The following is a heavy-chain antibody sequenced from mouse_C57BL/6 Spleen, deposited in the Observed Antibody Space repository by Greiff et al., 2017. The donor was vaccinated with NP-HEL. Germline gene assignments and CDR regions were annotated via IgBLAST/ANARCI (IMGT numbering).Heavy chain of an antibody. Sequence: EVKLQESGGGLVKPGGSLKLSCAASGFTFSSYAMSWVRQTPEKRLEWVATISDGGSYTYYPDNVKGRFTISRDNAKNNLYLQMSHLKSEDTAMYYCAREGYDYDIDYWGQGTTLTVSS. V-gene: IGHV5-4*01. CDR2: ISDGGSYT. CDR1: GFTFSSYA. D-gene: IGHD2-4*01. CDR3: AREGYDYDIDY. J-gene: IGHJ2*01.